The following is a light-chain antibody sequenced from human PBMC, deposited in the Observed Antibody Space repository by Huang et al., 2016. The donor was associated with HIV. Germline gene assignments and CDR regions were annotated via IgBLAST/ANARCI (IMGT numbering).Light chain of an antibody. CDR2: DAS. J-gene: IGKJ4*01. CDR3: QQRSNWPPVLT. Sequence: EIVLTQSPATLSLSPGERATLSCRASQSVGTYLAWHQQKPGQAPRLLSYDASNRATGIPARFSGSGSGTDFTLTISSLEPEDFAVYYCQQRSNWPPVLTFGGGTRVEIK. V-gene: IGKV3-11*01. CDR1: QSVGTY.